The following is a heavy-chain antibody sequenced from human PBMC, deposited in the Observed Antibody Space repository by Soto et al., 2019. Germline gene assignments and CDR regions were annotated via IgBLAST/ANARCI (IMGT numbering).Heavy chain of an antibody. CDR2: IWYDGSHE. CDR1: GFIFRDYA. Sequence: QVQLVESGGGVVQPGRSLRLSCAASGFIFRDYAMHWVRQAPGKGLEWVAVIWYDGSHEYYADSVKGRFTISRDNAKNTLYLKMNSLRVEDTAVYFCAREKKEKATDYWGQGTLVTVSS. V-gene: IGHV3-33*01. CDR3: AREKKEKATDY. J-gene: IGHJ4*02.